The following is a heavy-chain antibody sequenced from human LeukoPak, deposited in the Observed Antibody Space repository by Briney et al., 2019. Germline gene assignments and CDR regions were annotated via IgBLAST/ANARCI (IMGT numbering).Heavy chain of an antibody. V-gene: IGHV3-23*01. J-gene: IGHJ4*02. CDR2: ISVSGSSS. Sequence: PGGSLRLSCAASGVTYSSYAMTWVRQAPGKGLEWVCSISVSGSSSYYADSVKGRFTISRDNSMNTVDLQMHSLRAADTAVYYCAKDRGSTGWSDYWGQGTLVTVSS. CDR1: GVTYSSYA. CDR3: AKDRGSTGWSDY. D-gene: IGHD6-19*01.